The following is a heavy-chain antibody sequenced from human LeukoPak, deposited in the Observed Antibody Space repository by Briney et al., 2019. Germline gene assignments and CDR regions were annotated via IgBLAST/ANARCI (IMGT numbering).Heavy chain of an antibody. CDR1: GGSISSGDYY. Sequence: SETLSLTCTVSGGSISSGDYYWSWIRQPPGKGLEWIGYIHYSGSTYYNPSLKSRVTISVDTSKNQFSLKLSSVTAADTAVYYCARGSTTVTTESWFDPWGQGTLVTVSS. J-gene: IGHJ5*02. V-gene: IGHV4-30-4*01. CDR2: IHYSGST. CDR3: ARGSTTVTTESWFDP. D-gene: IGHD4-17*01.